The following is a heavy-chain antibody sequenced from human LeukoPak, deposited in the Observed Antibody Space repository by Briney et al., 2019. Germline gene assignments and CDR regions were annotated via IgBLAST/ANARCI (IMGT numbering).Heavy chain of an antibody. Sequence: ASVKVSCKTSGNTLTNYDINWLRQATGQGLEWRGWMNPNTGNADSAQKFQGRVTMTRNISISTAYMELSSLRFEDTAVYYCARCTGGDCGGAFDIWGQGTMVTVSS. V-gene: IGHV1-8*01. CDR1: GNTLTNYD. J-gene: IGHJ3*02. CDR3: ARCTGGDCGGAFDI. D-gene: IGHD2-21*02. CDR2: MNPNTGNA.